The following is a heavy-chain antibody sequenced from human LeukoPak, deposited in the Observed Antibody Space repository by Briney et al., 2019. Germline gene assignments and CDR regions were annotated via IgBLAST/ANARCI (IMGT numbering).Heavy chain of an antibody. V-gene: IGHV3-33*06. J-gene: IGHJ4*02. CDR2: IWYDGSNK. Sequence: PGRSLRLSCAASGFTFSSYGMHWVRQAPGKGLEWVAVIWYDGSNKYYADSVKGRFTISRDNSKNTLYLQMSSLRAEDTAVYYCAKDQKGRLRWVFDYWGQGTLVTVSS. CDR3: AKDQKGRLRWVFDY. D-gene: IGHD4-23*01. CDR1: GFTFSSYG.